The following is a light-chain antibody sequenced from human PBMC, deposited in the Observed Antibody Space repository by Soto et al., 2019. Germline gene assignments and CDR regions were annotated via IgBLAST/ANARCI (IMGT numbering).Light chain of an antibody. J-gene: IGLJ1*01. CDR2: TND. V-gene: IGLV1-44*01. CDR1: SSNIESNT. CDR3: LAWDDSLNGNL. Sequence: QSVLTQPPSASGTPGQRVTISCSGSSSNIESNTVYWYQQLPGMAPRLLIHTNDRRPSGVPDRFSGSKSGTSASLAISGLKSEDEADYYCLAWDDSLNGNLFGTGTKVTVL.